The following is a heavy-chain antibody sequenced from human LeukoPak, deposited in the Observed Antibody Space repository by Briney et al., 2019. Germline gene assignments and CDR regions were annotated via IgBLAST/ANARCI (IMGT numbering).Heavy chain of an antibody. J-gene: IGHJ4*02. CDR2: ILYDGTNK. Sequence: PGRSLRLSCAASGFTFSGYAMQWVRQAPGKGLEWVAVILYDGTNKYYADSVKGRLTISRDNSKSTLYLQMDSLRPEDTAVYYCARGWPPDYWGQGTLVTVSS. V-gene: IGHV3-30-3*01. CDR1: GFTFSGYA. D-gene: IGHD5-24*01. CDR3: ARGWPPDY.